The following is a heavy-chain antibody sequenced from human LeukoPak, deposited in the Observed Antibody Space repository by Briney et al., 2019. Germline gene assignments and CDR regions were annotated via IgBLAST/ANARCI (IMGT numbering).Heavy chain of an antibody. V-gene: IGHV3-21*01. CDR1: GFTFSSYS. CDR2: ISSSSSYI. J-gene: IGHJ4*02. Sequence: PGGSLRLSCAASGFTFSSYSMNWVRQAPGKGLEWVSSISSSSSYIYYADSVKGRFTTSRDNAKNSLYLQMNSLRAEDTAVYYCAREGIYDSSGYYFGYWGQGTLVTVSS. D-gene: IGHD3-22*01. CDR3: AREGIYDSSGYYFGY.